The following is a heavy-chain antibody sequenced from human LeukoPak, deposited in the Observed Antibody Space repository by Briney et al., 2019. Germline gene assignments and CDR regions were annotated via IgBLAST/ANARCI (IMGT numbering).Heavy chain of an antibody. D-gene: IGHD3-22*01. Sequence: PGGSLRLSXAASGFTFSSYWMSWVRQAPGKGLEWVANIKQDGSEKYYVDSVKGRFTISRDNAKNSLYLQMDSLRAEDTAVYYCARLYYYDPYGSYFDYWGQGTLVTVSS. CDR3: ARLYYYDPYGSYFDY. J-gene: IGHJ4*02. CDR1: GFTFSSYW. V-gene: IGHV3-7*01. CDR2: IKQDGSEK.